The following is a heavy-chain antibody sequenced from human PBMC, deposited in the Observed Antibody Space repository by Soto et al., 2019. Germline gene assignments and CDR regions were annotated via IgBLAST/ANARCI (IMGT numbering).Heavy chain of an antibody. D-gene: IGHD4-4*01. CDR1: GGSISSYY. CDR2: IYYSGST. J-gene: IGHJ4*02. V-gene: IGHV4-59*01. Sequence: LETLSLTCPVSGGSISSYYWIWIRQPTGKGLEWIGYIYYSGSTNYNPSLKSRVTISVDTSKNQFSLELSSLRSEDTDVYYCARGDEGYSNYVFDYWGQGTLVTVSS. CDR3: ARGDEGYSNYVFDY.